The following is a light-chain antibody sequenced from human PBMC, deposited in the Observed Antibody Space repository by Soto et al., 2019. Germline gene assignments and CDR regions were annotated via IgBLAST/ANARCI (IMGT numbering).Light chain of an antibody. CDR1: QSVSSY. CDR2: DAS. Sequence: EIVLTQSPATLSLSQGEKPPLSCRASQSVSSYLAWYQQKPGQAPRLLIYDASNRATGIPARFSGSGSGTDFTLTISSLEPEDFAVYYCQQRSTTFGQGTRLEIK. J-gene: IGKJ5*01. V-gene: IGKV3-11*01. CDR3: QQRSTT.